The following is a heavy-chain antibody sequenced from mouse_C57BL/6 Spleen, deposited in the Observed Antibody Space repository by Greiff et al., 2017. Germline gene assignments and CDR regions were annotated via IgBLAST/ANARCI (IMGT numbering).Heavy chain of an antibody. CDR3: ARGGTAGNYDY. D-gene: IGHD2-1*01. CDR2: INYDGSST. Sequence: EVMLVESEGGLVQPGSSMKLSCTASGFTFSDYYMAWVRQVPEKGLEWVANINYDGSSTYYLDSLKSRFVISRDNAKNILYLQMSSLKSEDTATYYCARGGTAGNYDYWGQGTLVTVSA. J-gene: IGHJ3*01. V-gene: IGHV5-16*01. CDR1: GFTFSDYY.